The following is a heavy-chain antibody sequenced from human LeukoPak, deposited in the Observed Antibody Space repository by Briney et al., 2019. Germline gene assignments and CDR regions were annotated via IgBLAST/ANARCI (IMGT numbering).Heavy chain of an antibody. CDR3: ARVRNRGCSDY. V-gene: IGHV3-21*01. CDR2: ISSSSSYI. CDR1: GFTFSSYS. J-gene: IGHJ4*02. Sequence: GGSLRLTCAASGFTFSSYSMNWVRQAPGKGLEWVSSISSSSSYIYYADSAKGRFTISRDNAKNSLYLQMNSLRAEDTAVYYCARVRNRGCSDYWGQGTLVTVSS. D-gene: IGHD3-10*01.